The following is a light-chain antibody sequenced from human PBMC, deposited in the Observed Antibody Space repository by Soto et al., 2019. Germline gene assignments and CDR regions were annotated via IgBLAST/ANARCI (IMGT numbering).Light chain of an antibody. V-gene: IGKV3-11*01. CDR3: LQHKTYPYT. CDR1: QSVSSY. Sequence: EIVLTQSPATLSLSPGERATLSCRASQSVSSYLAWYQQKPGQAPRLLIYDASNRATGIPARFSGSGSGTDFTLTISSLEPEDFATYYCLQHKTYPYTFGQGTKLEIK. J-gene: IGKJ2*01. CDR2: DAS.